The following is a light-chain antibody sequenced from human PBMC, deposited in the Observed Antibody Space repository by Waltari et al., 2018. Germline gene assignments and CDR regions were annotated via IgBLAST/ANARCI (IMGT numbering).Light chain of an antibody. J-gene: IGKJ3*01. Sequence: DIQMTQSPSSVSASVGARVTITCRASLSISNWLTWYQQKPGKAPKLLIYAASTVQSGVPSRFSGNGSGTDFTLTISSVQPEDFATYYCQQANTFPVTFGPGTTVDV. CDR2: AAS. CDR3: QQANTFPVT. CDR1: LSISNW. V-gene: IGKV1-12*01.